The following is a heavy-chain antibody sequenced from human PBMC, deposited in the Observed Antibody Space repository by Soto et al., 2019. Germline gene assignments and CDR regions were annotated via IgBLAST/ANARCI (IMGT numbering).Heavy chain of an antibody. CDR1: GGSISSYY. Sequence: SETLSLTCTVSGGSISSYYWSWIRQPPGKGLEWIGYIYYSGSTNYNPSLKSRVTISVDTSKNQFSLKLSSVTAADTAVYYCARTPTQYYYYYGMDVWGQGTTVT. J-gene: IGHJ6*02. V-gene: IGHV4-59*08. D-gene: IGHD4-17*01. CDR3: ARTPTQYYYYYGMDV. CDR2: IYYSGST.